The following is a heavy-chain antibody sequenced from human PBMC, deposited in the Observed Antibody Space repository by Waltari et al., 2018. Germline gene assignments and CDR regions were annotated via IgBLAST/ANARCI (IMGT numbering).Heavy chain of an antibody. CDR1: GGSFSGYY. J-gene: IGHJ3*02. CDR2: ISHSGTT. CDR3: ARQEIIVEVTGDAFDI. V-gene: IGHV4-34*01. Sequence: QVQLQQWGAGLLKPSETLSLTCAGYGGSFSGYYWSWIRQPPGKGLEWIGEISHSGTTNYNPSLKSRVTISLDTSKNQFSLKLSSVTAADTAVYYCARQEIIVEVTGDAFDIWGQGTMVTVSS. D-gene: IGHD2-21*02.